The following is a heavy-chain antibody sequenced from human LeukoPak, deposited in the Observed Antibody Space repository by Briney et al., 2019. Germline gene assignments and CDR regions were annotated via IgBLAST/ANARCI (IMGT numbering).Heavy chain of an antibody. V-gene: IGHV3-48*01. Sequence: GGSLRLSCAASGFTFSTYSMNWVRQAPGKGLEWVSYISSSSTIYYADSVKGRFTISRDNGKNSLYLHMNSLRAEDTAVYYCARDWCSSTRCYDYWGQGTLVTVSS. D-gene: IGHD2-2*01. CDR2: ISSSSTI. J-gene: IGHJ4*02. CDR1: GFTFSTYS. CDR3: ARDWCSSTRCYDY.